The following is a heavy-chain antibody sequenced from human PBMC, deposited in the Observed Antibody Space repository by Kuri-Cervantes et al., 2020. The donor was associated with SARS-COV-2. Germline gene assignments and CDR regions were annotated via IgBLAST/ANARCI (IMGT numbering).Heavy chain of an antibody. D-gene: IGHD5-18*01. J-gene: IGHJ4*02. V-gene: IGHV3-30-3*01. CDR2: ISYDGSNK. Sequence: GESLKISCAASGFTFSNYAMHWVRQAPGKGLEWVAVISYDGSNKYYADSVKGRFTISRDNSKNTLYLQMNSLRAEDTAVYYCARDPRGYGYSYDYYFDYWGQGTLVTVSS. CDR3: ARDPRGYGYSYDYYFDY. CDR1: GFTFSNYA.